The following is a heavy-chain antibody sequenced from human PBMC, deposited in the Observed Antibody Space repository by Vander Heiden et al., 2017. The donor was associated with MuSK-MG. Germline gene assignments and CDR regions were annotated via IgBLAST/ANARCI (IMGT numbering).Heavy chain of an antibody. CDR1: GYTCTNYY. J-gene: IGHJ5*02. CDR2: INPSSGTT. V-gene: IGHV1-46*01. D-gene: IGHD3-10*01. Sequence: AEVKEPGASVNIACKASGYTCTNYYMHWLRQAPGQGLEWIGIINPSSGTTSYAQKFQGRVTMTRDTSTNPLYMVMTRLRSEDTAVYYCARASYYYGSRSHFSPWGQGTQVTVSS. CDR3: ARASYYYGSRSHFSP.